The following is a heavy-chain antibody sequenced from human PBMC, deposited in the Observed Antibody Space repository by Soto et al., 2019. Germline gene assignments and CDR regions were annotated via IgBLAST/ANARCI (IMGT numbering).Heavy chain of an antibody. V-gene: IGHV2-5*02. CDR3: VHSRCGGDCLRSYSSHYYYGMDV. J-gene: IGHJ6*02. D-gene: IGHD2-21*02. CDR1: GFSLSTGGLG. CDR2: IYWDDDK. Sequence: QITLKESGPTLVKPTQTLTLTCTFSGFSLSTGGLGVGWIRQPPGEALEWLALIYWDDDKRYSPSLRSRLTITKDTSKNQXVLXMXIMDPVDTATYYCVHSRCGGDCLRSYSSHYYYGMDVWGQGTTVTVSS.